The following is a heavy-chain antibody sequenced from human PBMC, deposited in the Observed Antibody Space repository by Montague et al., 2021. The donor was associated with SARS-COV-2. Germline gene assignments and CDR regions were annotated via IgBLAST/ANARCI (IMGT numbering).Heavy chain of an antibody. J-gene: IGHJ6*02. CDR1: GWRISSGGHY. D-gene: IGHD3-22*01. Sequence: TLSLTCTVSGWRISSGGHYWNWIRQVPGRGLEWIGSIYYSGSTYYNPSLKGRFSISVDTSRNQFSLKVKSLTAADTAVYYCARDTRIAMLVVVTRYGLDVWGQGTTVTVSS. CDR2: IYYSGST. V-gene: IGHV4-31*03. CDR3: ARDTRIAMLVVVTRYGLDV.